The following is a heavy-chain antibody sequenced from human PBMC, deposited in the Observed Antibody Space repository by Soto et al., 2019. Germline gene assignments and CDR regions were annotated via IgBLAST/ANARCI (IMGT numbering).Heavy chain of an antibody. CDR1: GDSVSSNSAA. CDR3: ARGSYCSGGSCPYYFDY. CDR2: TYYRSKWYN. J-gene: IGHJ4*02. V-gene: IGHV6-1*01. Sequence: SQTLSLTCAISGDSVSSNSAAWNWIRQSPSRGLEWLGRTYYRSKWYNDYAVYVKSRITINPDTSKNQFSLQLNSVTPEDTAVYYCARGSYCSGGSCPYYFDYWGQGTLVTVSS. D-gene: IGHD2-15*01.